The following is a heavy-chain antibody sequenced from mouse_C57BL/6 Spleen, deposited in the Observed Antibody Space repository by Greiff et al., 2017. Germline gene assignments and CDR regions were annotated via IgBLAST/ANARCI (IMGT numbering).Heavy chain of an antibody. J-gene: IGHJ3*01. V-gene: IGHV3-6*01. CDR1: GYSITSGYY. CDR3: ARDDYYGSSPSWFAY. CDR2: ISYDGSN. D-gene: IGHD1-1*01. Sequence: ESGPGLVKPSQSLSLTCSVTGYSITSGYYWNWIRQFPGNKLEWMGYISYDGSNNYNPSLKNRISITRDTSKNQFFLKLNSVTTEDTATYYCARDDYYGSSPSWFAYWGQGTLVTVSA.